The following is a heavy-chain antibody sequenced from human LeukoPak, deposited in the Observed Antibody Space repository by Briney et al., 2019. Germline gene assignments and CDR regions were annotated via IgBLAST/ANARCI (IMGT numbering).Heavy chain of an antibody. V-gene: IGHV3-30-3*01. CDR3: AKARGWYAPCDY. CDR2: ISYDRSSK. Sequence: GGSLRLSCAGPGFTFSGYTIHWVRQAPGKGLEWVAVISYDRSSKYYADSVKGRFTITRDNSKNTLYLQMNSLRAEDTAVYCCAKARGWYAPCDYWGQGTLVTVSS. J-gene: IGHJ4*02. D-gene: IGHD6-19*01. CDR1: GFTFSGYT.